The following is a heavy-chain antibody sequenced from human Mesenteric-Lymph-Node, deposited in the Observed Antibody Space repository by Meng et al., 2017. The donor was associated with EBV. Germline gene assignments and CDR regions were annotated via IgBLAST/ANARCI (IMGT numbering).Heavy chain of an antibody. CDR3: ATAYCVSDCYVHYLIEY. D-gene: IGHD2-21*02. CDR2: INAGNGKT. J-gene: IGHJ4*02. Sequence: QFQSVHSWAEVKKPGASVKVSCNASGYTNYAMHWVRQAPGQRLEWMGWINAGNGKTEYSQEFQSRVTITRDTSASTAHMEVSSLRADDTAVYYCATAYCVSDCYVHYLIEYWGQGTLVTVSS. V-gene: IGHV1-3*01. CDR1: GYTNYA.